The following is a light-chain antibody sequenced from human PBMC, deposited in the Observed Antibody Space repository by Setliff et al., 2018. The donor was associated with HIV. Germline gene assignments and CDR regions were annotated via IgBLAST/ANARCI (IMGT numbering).Light chain of an antibody. J-gene: IGLJ1*01. V-gene: IGLV2-14*01. CDR1: SNDFGSYDY. CDR2: EVS. Sequence: QSVLTQPASVSGSPGQSITISCTGTSNDFGSYDYVSWYQHQPGKVPKLMIYEVSNRPSGVSDRFSGSKSGNTASLTISGLQTEDEADYYCSSFTSSSSYVVGTGTKV. CDR3: SSFTSSSSYV.